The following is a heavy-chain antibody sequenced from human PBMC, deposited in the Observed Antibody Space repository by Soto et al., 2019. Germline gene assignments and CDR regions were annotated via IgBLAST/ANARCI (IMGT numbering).Heavy chain of an antibody. Sequence: SETLSLTCAVYGGSFSGYYWSWIRQPPGKGLEWIGEINHSGSTNYNPSLKSRVNISVDTSKNQFSLKLSSVTAADTVLYYCARGGSYYNYYYGMDVWGQGTTVTVSS. V-gene: IGHV4-34*01. CDR2: INHSGST. D-gene: IGHD1-26*01. J-gene: IGHJ6*02. CDR1: GGSFSGYY. CDR3: ARGGSYYNYYYGMDV.